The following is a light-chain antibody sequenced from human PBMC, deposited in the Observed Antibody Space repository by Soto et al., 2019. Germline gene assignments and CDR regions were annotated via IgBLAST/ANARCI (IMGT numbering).Light chain of an antibody. CDR3: SSYTNINTRACV. V-gene: IGLV2-14*01. CDR1: SSDVGSHNY. CDR2: EVR. Sequence: QSALTQPASVSGSPGQSITISCTGTSSDVGSHNYVSWYQQHPGKVPKLMIYEVRNRPSGVSNRFSGSKSGNTASLTISGLQAEDEAEYYCSSYTNINTRACVFGTGTKVTVL. J-gene: IGLJ1*01.